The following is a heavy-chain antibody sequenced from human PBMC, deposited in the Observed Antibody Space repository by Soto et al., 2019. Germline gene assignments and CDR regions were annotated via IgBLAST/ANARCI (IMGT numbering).Heavy chain of an antibody. D-gene: IGHD6-19*01. CDR1: GFTFSIYG. CDR2: ISGSGGST. Sequence: EAQLLGSGGDLVQSGGSLRLSCADSGFTFSIYGMTWVRQAPGKGLEWVSAISGSGGSTYYADSVKGRFTISRDNSNNTLYLQMNSLRVEDTAVYYCAKRDQQCWGQGTLVTVSS. V-gene: IGHV3-23*01. J-gene: IGHJ4*02. CDR3: AKRDQQC.